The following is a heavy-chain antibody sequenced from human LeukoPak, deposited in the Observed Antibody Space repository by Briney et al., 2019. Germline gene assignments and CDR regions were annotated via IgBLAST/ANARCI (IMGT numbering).Heavy chain of an antibody. J-gene: IGHJ6*03. D-gene: IGHD3-16*01. CDR2: IYTSGST. CDR3: ARTRLWGYYYYMDV. V-gene: IGHV4-61*02. Sequence: SETLSLTCTVSGGSISSGSYYWSWIRQPAGKGLEWIGRIYTSGSTDYNPSLKSRVTISVDTSKNQFSLRLSSVTAADTAVYYCARTRLWGYYYYMDVWGKGTAVTVSS. CDR1: GGSISSGSYY.